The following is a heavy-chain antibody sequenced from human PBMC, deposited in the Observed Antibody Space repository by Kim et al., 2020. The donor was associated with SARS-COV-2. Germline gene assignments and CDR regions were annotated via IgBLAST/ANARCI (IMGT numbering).Heavy chain of an antibody. J-gene: IGHJ4*02. CDR1: GGSFNNYY. CDR2: INHSGNT. V-gene: IGHV4-34*01. Sequence: SETLSLTCAVYGGSFNNYYWSWVRQPPGKGLEWIGEINHSGNTNYNPSLKSRVTISADTSKNQFSLKLSSVTAADTAVYYCARGRPLIPKYLGYYYASGSYYDGGSFDCWGQGALRTVSS. D-gene: IGHD3-10*01. CDR3: ARGRPLIPKYLGYYYASGSYYDGGSFDC.